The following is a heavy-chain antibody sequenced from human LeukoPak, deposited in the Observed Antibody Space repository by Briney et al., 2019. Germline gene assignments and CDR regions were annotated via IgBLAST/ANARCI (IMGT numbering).Heavy chain of an antibody. Sequence: PGRSLRLSCAASGFTFSSYGMHWVRQAPGKGLEWVAVIWYDGSNKYYADSVKGRFTISRDNSKNTLYLQMNSLRAEDTAVYYCAKGFRTLYFDYWGQGTLVTVS. CDR3: AKGFRTLYFDY. CDR1: GFTFSSYG. D-gene: IGHD1-14*01. J-gene: IGHJ4*02. V-gene: IGHV3-33*06. CDR2: IWYDGSNK.